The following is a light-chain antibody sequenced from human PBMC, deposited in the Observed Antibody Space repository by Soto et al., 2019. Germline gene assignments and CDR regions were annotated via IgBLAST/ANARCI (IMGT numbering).Light chain of an antibody. J-gene: IGKJ4*01. CDR2: AAS. CDR3: QQIYSAPLT. CDR1: QSITTY. Sequence: DIQVTQSPSTLSGSVGDRVTITCRASQSITTYLNWYLQKPGKAPKLLIYAASSLQSGVPSRFSGSGSETEFTLSISSLQPEDFATYFCQQIYSAPLTFGGGTKWIS. V-gene: IGKV1-39*01.